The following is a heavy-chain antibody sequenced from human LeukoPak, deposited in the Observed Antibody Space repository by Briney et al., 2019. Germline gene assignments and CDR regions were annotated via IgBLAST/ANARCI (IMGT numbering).Heavy chain of an antibody. J-gene: IGHJ6*02. V-gene: IGHV3-74*01. Sequence: GGSLRLSCAASGCTFSSYWMHWVRQVPGKGLVWVSRINSDGSDTNYADFVKGRFTISRDNAKNTLYLQMNSLRAEDTAVYYCAKGSVRDSSGYYYYYYGMDVWGQGTTVTVSS. CDR3: AKGSVRDSSGYYYYYYGMDV. CDR1: GCTFSSYW. CDR2: INSDGSDT. D-gene: IGHD3-22*01.